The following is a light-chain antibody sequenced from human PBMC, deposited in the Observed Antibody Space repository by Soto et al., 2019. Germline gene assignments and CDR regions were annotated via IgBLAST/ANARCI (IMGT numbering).Light chain of an antibody. CDR2: RDN. V-gene: IGLV1-47*01. J-gene: IGLJ2*01. Sequence: QAVVTQPPSASGTPGQRVTISCSGSSSNIGSNYVYWYQHLPGTAPKLLIYRDNQRHSGVPDRFSGSKSGTSASLAISGLRSEDEADYYCAVWDDTLSGRVFGGGTQLTVL. CDR1: SSNIGSNY. CDR3: AVWDDTLSGRV.